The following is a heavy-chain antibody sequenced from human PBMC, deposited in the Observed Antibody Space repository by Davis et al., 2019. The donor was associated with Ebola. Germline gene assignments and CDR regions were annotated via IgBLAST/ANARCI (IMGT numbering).Heavy chain of an antibody. J-gene: IGHJ4*02. Sequence: GESLKTPCAAPGFTYSVYRMTWVRQAPGKGLERVANIKQDGSEKSYVDSVKGRFTISRDNAKNSLYLQMSSLRPDDTAVYYCAKEDFWRFDYWGQGTLVTVSS. CDR2: IKQDGSEK. CDR1: GFTYSVYR. V-gene: IGHV3-7*03. D-gene: IGHD3-3*01. CDR3: AKEDFWRFDY.